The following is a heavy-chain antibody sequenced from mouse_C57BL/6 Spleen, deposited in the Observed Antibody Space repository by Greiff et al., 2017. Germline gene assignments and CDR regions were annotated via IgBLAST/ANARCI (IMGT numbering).Heavy chain of an antibody. CDR1: GYTFTSYW. Sequence: QVQLQQPGAELVMPGASVKLSCKASGYTFTSYWMHWVKQRPGQGLEWIGEIDPSDSYTNYNQKFKGKSTLTVDKYSITAYMQLSSLKSEDSAVYYCARWGTTVVADWYFDVWGTETTVTVSS. CDR3: ARWGTTVVADWYFDV. V-gene: IGHV1-69*01. D-gene: IGHD1-1*01. CDR2: IDPSDSYT. J-gene: IGHJ1*03.